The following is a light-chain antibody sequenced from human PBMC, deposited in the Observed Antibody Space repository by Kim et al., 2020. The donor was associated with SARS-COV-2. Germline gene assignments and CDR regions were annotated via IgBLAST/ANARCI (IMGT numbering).Light chain of an antibody. V-gene: IGKV3-20*01. CDR1: QIVGRNY. CDR2: DAS. J-gene: IGKJ4*01. Sequence: PPGERATLSCRASQIVGRNYLAWYRQKPGQTPRLLIYDASTRATGISDRFSGSVSGTDFTLTISRLEPEDFAVYYCQQYASSPLTFGGGTKVDIK. CDR3: QQYASSPLT.